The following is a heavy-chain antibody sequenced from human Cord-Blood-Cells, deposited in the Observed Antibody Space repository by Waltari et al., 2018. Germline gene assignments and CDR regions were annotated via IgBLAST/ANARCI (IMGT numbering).Heavy chain of an antibody. CDR2: ISYDGSNK. J-gene: IGHJ4*02. CDR3: ARDSGYSFDY. Sequence: QVQLVESGGGVVQPGRSLRLSCAASGFTFSSYAMHWVRQAPGKGLEWVVVISYDGSNKYYADSVKGRFTISRDNSKNTLYLQMNSLRAEDTAVYYCARDSGYSFDYWGQGTLVTVSS. CDR1: GFTFSSYA. D-gene: IGHD1-26*01. V-gene: IGHV3-30-3*01.